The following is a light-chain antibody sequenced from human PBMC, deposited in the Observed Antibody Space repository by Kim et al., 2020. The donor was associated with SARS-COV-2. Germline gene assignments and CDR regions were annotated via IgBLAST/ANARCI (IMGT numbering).Light chain of an antibody. V-gene: IGKV1-5*01. CDR2: LVS. J-gene: IGKJ4*01. CDR1: QSITSG. CDR3: QQHNGF. Sequence: LSESVGDTVTITCRDSQSITSGLAWYQQKPGKAPIHLIYLVSNLDSGVPSRFSGRGSGTHSTLTISSLQPDDFATYYCQQHNGFFGGGTKVDIK.